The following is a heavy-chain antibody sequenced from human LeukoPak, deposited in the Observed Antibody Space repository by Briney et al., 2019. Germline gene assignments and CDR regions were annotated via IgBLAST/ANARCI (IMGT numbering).Heavy chain of an antibody. Sequence: ASVKVSCKASGFTFTSSAMQWVRQARGQRLEWIGWIVVGSGNTNYAQKFQERVTITRDMSTSTAYMELSSLRSEDTAVYYCAAGVMVRGVYDAFDIWGQGTMVTVSS. CDR1: GFTFTSSA. J-gene: IGHJ3*02. D-gene: IGHD3-10*01. CDR2: IVVGSGNT. V-gene: IGHV1-58*02. CDR3: AAGVMVRGVYDAFDI.